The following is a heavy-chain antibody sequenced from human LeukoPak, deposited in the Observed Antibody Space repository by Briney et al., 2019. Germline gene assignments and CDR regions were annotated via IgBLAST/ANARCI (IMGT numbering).Heavy chain of an antibody. CDR3: AKRAKGYCSSPSCGIDS. Sequence: GGSLRLSCAASGFTFSSYAMSWVRQAPGKGLGWDAGISGSGGSTFSADSVKGRFAISRDNSKNTVYLQMNSLSAEDTAIYYCAKRAKGYCSSPSCGIDSWGQGTLVTASS. V-gene: IGHV3-23*01. J-gene: IGHJ4*02. CDR1: GFTFSSYA. CDR2: ISGSGGST. D-gene: IGHD2-2*01.